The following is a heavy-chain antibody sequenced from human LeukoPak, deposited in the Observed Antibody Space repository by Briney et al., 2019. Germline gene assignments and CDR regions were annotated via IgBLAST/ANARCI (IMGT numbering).Heavy chain of an antibody. J-gene: IGHJ6*02. CDR1: GFTFSSYW. D-gene: IGHD2-2*01. CDR2: IGPDGSST. Sequence: PGGSLRLSCAASGFTFSSYWMHWVRQVPGKGLVWVSRIGPDGSSTTYANYVKGRFTISRDNAKNTLFLQMNSLRAEDTAVYYCVRPKHSSTSWLHYGMDAWGQGTTVTVSS. V-gene: IGHV3-74*01. CDR3: VRPKHSSTSWLHYGMDA.